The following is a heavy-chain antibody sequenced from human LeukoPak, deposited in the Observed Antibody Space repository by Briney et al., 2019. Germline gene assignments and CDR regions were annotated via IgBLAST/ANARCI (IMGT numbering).Heavy chain of an antibody. Sequence: GGSLRLSCAASGFTFSSYAMSWVRQAPGKGLEWVSAISSSGGSTYYADSVKGRFTISRDNSKNTLYLQMNSLRAEDTAVYYCAKVGYSYGFYYYMDVWGKGTTVTVSS. CDR1: GFTFSSYA. V-gene: IGHV3-23*01. CDR3: AKVGYSYGFYYYMDV. CDR2: ISSSGGST. D-gene: IGHD5-18*01. J-gene: IGHJ6*03.